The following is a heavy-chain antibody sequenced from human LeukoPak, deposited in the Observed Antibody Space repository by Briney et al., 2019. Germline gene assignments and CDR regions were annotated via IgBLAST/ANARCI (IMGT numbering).Heavy chain of an antibody. CDR2: IYTSGST. CDR3: ARGGRFLEWYYYYGMDV. J-gene: IGHJ6*02. Sequence: SQTLSLTCTVSGGSISSGSYYWSWIRQPAGKGLEWIGRIYTSGSTNYNPSLKSRVTISVDTSKNQFSLKLSSVTAADTAVYYCARGGRFLEWYYYYGMDVWGQGTTVTASS. D-gene: IGHD3-3*01. V-gene: IGHV4-61*02. CDR1: GGSISSGSYY.